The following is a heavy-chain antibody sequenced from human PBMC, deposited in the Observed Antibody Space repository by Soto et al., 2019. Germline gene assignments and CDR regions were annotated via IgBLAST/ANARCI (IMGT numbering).Heavy chain of an antibody. Sequence: QVQLVQSGAEVKEPGASIKLSCKASGYTFTNYYIHWVRQAPAQGLEWMGIINPSGGGTSYAQNFHGRVTMTRDTSTTTVYMELSSLRSDDTAVYYCARTPGSGWGYSFDSWGQGTLVTVSS. CDR1: GYTFTNYY. J-gene: IGHJ4*02. CDR3: ARTPGSGWGYSFDS. V-gene: IGHV1-46*01. D-gene: IGHD6-19*01. CDR2: INPSGGGT.